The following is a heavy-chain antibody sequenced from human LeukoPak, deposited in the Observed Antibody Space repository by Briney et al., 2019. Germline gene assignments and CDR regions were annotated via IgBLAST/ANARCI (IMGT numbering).Heavy chain of an antibody. Sequence: PSETLSLTCTVSGYSISSGYYWGWIRQPPGKGLEWIGEINHSGSTNYNPSLKSRVTISVDTSKNQFSLKLSSVTAADTAVYYCARRGYCSSTSCYGYYYYYMDVWGKGTTVTISS. D-gene: IGHD2-2*01. V-gene: IGHV4-38-2*02. CDR2: INHSGST. CDR3: ARRGYCSSTSCYGYYYYYMDV. CDR1: GYSISSGYY. J-gene: IGHJ6*03.